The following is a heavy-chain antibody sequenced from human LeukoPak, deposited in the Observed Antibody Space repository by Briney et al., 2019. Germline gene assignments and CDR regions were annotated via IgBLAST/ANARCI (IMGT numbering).Heavy chain of an antibody. J-gene: IGHJ4*02. CDR1: GFSFDKYA. D-gene: IGHD5-24*01. V-gene: IGHV3-9*01. Sequence: GGSLRRSCAASGFSFDKYAMHWVRRAPGKGLEWVSGISRGSGSILYADSVKGRFTISRDNAKSSLYLQMNSLRAEDTALYYCARRIGGYNPFDYWGQGTQVTVSS. CDR3: ARRIGGYNPFDY. CDR2: ISRGSGSI.